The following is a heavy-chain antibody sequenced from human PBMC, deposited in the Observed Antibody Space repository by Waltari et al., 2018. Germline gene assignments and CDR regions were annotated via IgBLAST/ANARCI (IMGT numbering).Heavy chain of an antibody. CDR2: IRQDGSEK. CDR1: GFTFSSYW. J-gene: IGHJ4*02. CDR3: ASLDYSSVDY. D-gene: IGHD6-19*01. Sequence: EVQLVESGGGLVQPGGSLRLSCAASGFTFSSYWMSWVRQAPGKGLEWVANIRQDGSEKYYVDSVKGRFTISRDNAKNALYLQMNSLRAEDTAVYYCASLDYSSVDYWGQGTLVTVSS. V-gene: IGHV3-7*01.